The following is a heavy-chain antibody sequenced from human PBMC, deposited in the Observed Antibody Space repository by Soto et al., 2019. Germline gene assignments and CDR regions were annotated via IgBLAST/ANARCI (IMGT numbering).Heavy chain of an antibody. J-gene: IGHJ4*02. Sequence: QVQLQQWGAGLLKPSETLSLTCAVYGGSFSGYYWSWIRQPPGKGLEWIGEINHSGSTNYNPSLKRRVTISVDTSKNQFSLKLSSVTAADTAVYYCARGGGRYCSGGSCSTDYWGQGTLVTVSS. CDR1: GGSFSGYY. V-gene: IGHV4-34*01. D-gene: IGHD2-15*01. CDR3: ARGGGRYCSGGSCSTDY. CDR2: INHSGST.